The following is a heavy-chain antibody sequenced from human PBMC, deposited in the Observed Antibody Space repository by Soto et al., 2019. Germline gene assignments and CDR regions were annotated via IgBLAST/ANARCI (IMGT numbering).Heavy chain of an antibody. CDR1: GFTFRRYS. CDR2: ISSSSSYI. J-gene: IGHJ6*02. V-gene: IGHV3-21*01. CDR3: ASENYRGMGV. Sequence: PGGSLRLACAASGFTFRRYSMNWVRQAPGKGLEGVSSISSSSSYIYYADSVKGRFTISRDNAKNSRYLQMNSLRAEDTAVYYCASENYRGMGVWGQGTTVTGSS.